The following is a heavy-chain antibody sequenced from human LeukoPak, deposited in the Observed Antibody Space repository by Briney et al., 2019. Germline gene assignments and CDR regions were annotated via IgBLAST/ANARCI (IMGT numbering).Heavy chain of an antibody. D-gene: IGHD3-22*01. CDR2: ISAYNGNT. J-gene: IGHJ5*02. CDR1: GYTFTSYG. Sequence: ASVKVSCKASGYTFTSYGISWVRQAPGQGLEWMGWISAYNGNTNYAQKLQGRVTMTTDTSTSTAYMELRSLRSDDTAVYYCARDYDSSGYYHSGFDPWGQGTLVTVSS. V-gene: IGHV1-18*01. CDR3: ARDYDSSGYYHSGFDP.